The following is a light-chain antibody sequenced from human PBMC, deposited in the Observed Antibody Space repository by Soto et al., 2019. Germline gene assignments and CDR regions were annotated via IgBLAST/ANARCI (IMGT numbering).Light chain of an antibody. J-gene: IGKJ2*01. Sequence: EIVLTQSPATLSLSPGERATLSFRASQSVRSYLAWDQQKPGQAPRLLIYDASNRATGIPARFSGSGSGTDFTLTISSLEPEDFAVYYCQQRSNWPLMYTFGQGTKLEIK. CDR3: QQRSNWPLMYT. V-gene: IGKV3-11*01. CDR1: QSVRSY. CDR2: DAS.